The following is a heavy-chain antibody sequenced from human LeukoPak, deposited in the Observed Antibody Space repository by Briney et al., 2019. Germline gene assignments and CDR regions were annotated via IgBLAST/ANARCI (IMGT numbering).Heavy chain of an antibody. Sequence: PGGSLRLSCAASGFTVSSNYMSWVRQAPGKGLEWVSVIYSGGSTYYADSVKGRFTISRDNSKNTLYLQMNSLRAEDTAVYYCARLKLAAREYYFDYWGQGTLVTVSS. D-gene: IGHD6-6*01. V-gene: IGHV3-53*01. J-gene: IGHJ4*02. CDR1: GFTVSSNY. CDR2: IYSGGST. CDR3: ARLKLAAREYYFDY.